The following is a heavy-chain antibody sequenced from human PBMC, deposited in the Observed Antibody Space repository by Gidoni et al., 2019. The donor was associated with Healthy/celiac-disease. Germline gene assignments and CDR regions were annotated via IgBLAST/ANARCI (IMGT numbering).Heavy chain of an antibody. Sequence: EVPLLESGGGFLQAGGSLSLSFPASGFTFSRYAMSWVRQAPGKGMEWVSAIRGSGGSTYYADSVKGRFTISRDNSKNTLYLQMNSLRAEDTAVYYCAAVYCSGGSCYWFDYWGQGTLVTVSS. CDR3: AAVYCSGGSCYWFDY. CDR2: IRGSGGST. D-gene: IGHD2-15*01. J-gene: IGHJ4*02. V-gene: IGHV3-23*01. CDR1: GFTFSRYA.